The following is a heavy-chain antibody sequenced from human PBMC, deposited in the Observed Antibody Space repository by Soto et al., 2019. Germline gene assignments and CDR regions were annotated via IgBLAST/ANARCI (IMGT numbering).Heavy chain of an antibody. J-gene: IGHJ4*02. Sequence: GGSLRLSCAASGFTFSNAWMNWVRQAPGKGLEWVGRIKSKTDGGTTDYAAPVKGRFTISRDDSKNTLYLQMNSLKTEDTAVYYCTTHVDYGDYDEGYDYFDYWGQGTLVTVSS. V-gene: IGHV3-15*07. CDR1: GFTFSNAW. D-gene: IGHD4-17*01. CDR2: IKSKTDGGTT. CDR3: TTHVDYGDYDEGYDYFDY.